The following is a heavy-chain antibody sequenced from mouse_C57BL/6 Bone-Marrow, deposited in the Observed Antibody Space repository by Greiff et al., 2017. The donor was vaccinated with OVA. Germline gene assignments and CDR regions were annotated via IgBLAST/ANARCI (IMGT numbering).Heavy chain of an antibody. CDR2: ISNGGGST. Sequence: EVHLVESGGGLVQPGGSLKLSCAASGFTFSDYYMYWVRQTPEKRLEWVAYISNGGGSTYYPDTVKGRFTISRDNAKNTLYLQMSRLKSDDKAMYYCAIITTKRSYFDYWGQGTTLTVSS. V-gene: IGHV5-12*01. D-gene: IGHD1-1*01. J-gene: IGHJ2*01. CDR1: GFTFSDYY. CDR3: AIITTKRSYFDY.